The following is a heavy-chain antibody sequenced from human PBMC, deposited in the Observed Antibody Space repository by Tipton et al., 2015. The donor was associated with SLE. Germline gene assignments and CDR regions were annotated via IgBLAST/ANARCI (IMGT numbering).Heavy chain of an antibody. D-gene: IGHD6-13*01. Sequence: TLSLTCAVSGGSISSMYHSWSWVRQPPGKGLEGIGNIHHSGSSSYNPTLKSRVTMSVDRSKNQFSLRLTSVTSADAAIYYSARDLAAAGAVWVDPWCQGTLVTVSS. CDR1: GGSISSMYHS. V-gene: IGHV4-30-2*01. CDR3: ARDLAAAGAVWVDP. J-gene: IGHJ5*02. CDR2: IHHSGSS.